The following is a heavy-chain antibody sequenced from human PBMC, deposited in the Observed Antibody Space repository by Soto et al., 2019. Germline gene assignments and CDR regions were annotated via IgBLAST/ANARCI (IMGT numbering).Heavy chain of an antibody. D-gene: IGHD2-15*01. CDR1: GYTFTSYG. CDR2: ISAYNGNT. V-gene: IGHV1-18*01. Sequence: APVKVSCKASGYTFTSYGISWVRQAPGQGLEWMGWISAYNGNTNYAQKLQGRVTMTTDTSTSTAYMELRSLRSDDTAVYYCARVPSYCSGGSCYSDAFDIWGQGTMVTVSS. CDR3: ARVPSYCSGGSCYSDAFDI. J-gene: IGHJ3*02.